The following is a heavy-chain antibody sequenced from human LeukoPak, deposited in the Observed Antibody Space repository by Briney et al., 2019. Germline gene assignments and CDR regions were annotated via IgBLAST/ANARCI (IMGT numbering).Heavy chain of an antibody. V-gene: IGHV3-23*01. Sequence: PGGSLRLSCAASGFHFSSHGMNWVRPAPGKGLEWVSGISPSGDITYYADSVMGRFTISRDNRKSTVSLQMNSLRAEDTAVYYCARNLFTMIEDLLDYWGQGTLVTVSS. CDR3: ARNLFTMIEDLLDY. J-gene: IGHJ4*02. CDR2: ISPSGDIT. CDR1: GFHFSSHG. D-gene: IGHD3-22*01.